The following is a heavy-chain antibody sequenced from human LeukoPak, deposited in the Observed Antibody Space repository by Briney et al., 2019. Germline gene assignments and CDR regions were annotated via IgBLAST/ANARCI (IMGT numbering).Heavy chain of an antibody. CDR3: ASRYTTSRHFDWDVDY. V-gene: IGHV1-69*05. D-gene: IGHD3-9*01. CDR2: IVPVFGTP. Sequence: SVKVSCKASGDTFSKYAVTWVRQAPGQGLEWMGNIVPVFGTPIYAQKFQGRVTITTDESRATAYMELSSLRSEDTALYYCASRYTTSRHFDWDVDYWGQGTLLTVSS. CDR1: GDTFSKYA. J-gene: IGHJ4*02.